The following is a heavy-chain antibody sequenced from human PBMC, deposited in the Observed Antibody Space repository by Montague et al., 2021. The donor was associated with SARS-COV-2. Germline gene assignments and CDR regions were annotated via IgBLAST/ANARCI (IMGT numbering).Heavy chain of an antibody. CDR3: ARGRGYDWN. D-gene: IGHD5-12*01. CDR2: ISSSGSII. J-gene: IGHJ4*02. Sequence: SLRLSCAASGFTFSSYEMNWVRQAPGKGLEWVSYISSSGSIIYYADSVKGRFTISRDNAKNSLYLQMNSLRAEDTAVYYCARGRGYDWNWGQETLVTVSS. CDR1: GFTFSSYE. V-gene: IGHV3-48*03.